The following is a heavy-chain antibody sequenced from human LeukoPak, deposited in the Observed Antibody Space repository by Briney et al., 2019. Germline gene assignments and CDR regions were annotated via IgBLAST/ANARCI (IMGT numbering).Heavy chain of an antibody. V-gene: IGHV4-31*03. CDR3: VRDRGSGWPNDAFDI. J-gene: IGHJ3*02. Sequence: SQTLSLTCTVSGGSISSGGYYWSWIRQHPGKGLGWIGYIYYSGSTYYNPSLKSRVTISVDTSKNQFSLKLSSVTAADTAVYYCVRDRGSGWPNDAFDIWGQGTMVTVSS. CDR2: IYYSGST. D-gene: IGHD6-19*01. CDR1: GGSISSGGYY.